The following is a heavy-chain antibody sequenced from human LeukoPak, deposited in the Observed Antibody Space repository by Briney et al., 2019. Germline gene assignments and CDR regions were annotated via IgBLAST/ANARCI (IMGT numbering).Heavy chain of an antibody. V-gene: IGHV3-30*03. D-gene: IGHD6-6*01. J-gene: IGHJ4*02. CDR3: ARDFTYFRSSTLDY. CDR2: MSYDASNR. Sequence: GGSLRLSCAASGFTFSSYGMHWVRQAPGKGLEWLGVMSYDASNREYADSVKDRFIISRDNSRNTLHLQMNSLRPEDMAMYYCARDFTYFRSSTLDYWGRGTLVIVSS. CDR1: GFTFSSYG.